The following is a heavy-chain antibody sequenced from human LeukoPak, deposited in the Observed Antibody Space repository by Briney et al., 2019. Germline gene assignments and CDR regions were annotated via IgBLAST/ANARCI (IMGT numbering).Heavy chain of an antibody. D-gene: IGHD3-9*01. J-gene: IGHJ4*02. CDR1: GFTFSSYA. Sequence: GGSLRLSCSASGFTFSSYAMRWVRQAPGKGLEYVSAISSNGGSTYYADSVKGRFTISRDNSKNTLYLQMSSLRAEDTAVYYCVKEAVDILTGSPLYYFDYWGQGTLVTVSS. V-gene: IGHV3-64D*06. CDR3: VKEAVDILTGSPLYYFDY. CDR2: ISSNGGST.